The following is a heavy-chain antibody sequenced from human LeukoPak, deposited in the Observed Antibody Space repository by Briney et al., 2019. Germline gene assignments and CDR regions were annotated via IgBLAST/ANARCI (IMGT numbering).Heavy chain of an antibody. Sequence: SVKASCKASGGTFSSYAISWVRQAPEQGLEWMGGIIPIFGTANYAQKFQGRVTITADKSTSTAYMELSSLRSEDTSVCYCARGGRVTDDAFDIWGQGTMVTVSS. CDR3: ARGGRVTDDAFDI. V-gene: IGHV1-69*06. CDR2: IIPIFGTA. J-gene: IGHJ3*02. D-gene: IGHD2-21*02. CDR1: GGTFSSYA.